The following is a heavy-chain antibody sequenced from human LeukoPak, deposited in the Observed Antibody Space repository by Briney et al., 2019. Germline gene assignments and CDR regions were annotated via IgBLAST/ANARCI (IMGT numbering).Heavy chain of an antibody. CDR3: ARDPGSSYGLGPFDS. CDR1: GDSVSSNRAS. D-gene: IGHD6-6*01. Sequence: SQTLSLTCALPGDSVSSNRASWNWIRQSPSGGLEWLGRTYYRSKWSNDYADSVKSRITISPDPSKNEFSLQLNSVTPEDTAVYYCARDPGSSYGLGPFDSWGQGTLVTVSS. CDR2: TYYRSKWSN. V-gene: IGHV6-1*01. J-gene: IGHJ5*01.